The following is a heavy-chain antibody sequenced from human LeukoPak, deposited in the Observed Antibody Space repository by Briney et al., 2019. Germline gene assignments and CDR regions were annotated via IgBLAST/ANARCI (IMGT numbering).Heavy chain of an antibody. CDR2: INPNSGDT. CDR1: GYTFTGFY. D-gene: IGHD2-21*01. J-gene: IGHJ1*01. Sequence: ASVKVSCKASGYTFTGFYLHWVRQAPGQGLEWMGWINPNSGDTDSVQKFQGRVTMTRATSISTAYMELSSLRSEDTAVYYCARVRRAYCGGDCAPGYFQHWGQGTLVTVSS. CDR3: ARVRRAYCGGDCAPGYFQH. V-gene: IGHV1-2*02.